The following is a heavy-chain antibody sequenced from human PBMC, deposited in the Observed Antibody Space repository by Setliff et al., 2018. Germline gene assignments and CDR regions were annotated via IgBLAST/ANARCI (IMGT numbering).Heavy chain of an antibody. Sequence: ETLSLTCTVSGGSISSSSYYWGWIRQPPGKGLEWIGSIYYSGCTYYNPSLKSRVTISVDTSKNQFSLKLSSVTAADTAVYYCARDKRQYNFWSGYYGSWGNYFDYWGQGTLVTVSS. J-gene: IGHJ4*02. CDR3: ARDKRQYNFWSGYYGSWGNYFDY. CDR2: IYYSGCT. D-gene: IGHD3-3*01. CDR1: GGSISSSSYY. V-gene: IGHV4-39*07.